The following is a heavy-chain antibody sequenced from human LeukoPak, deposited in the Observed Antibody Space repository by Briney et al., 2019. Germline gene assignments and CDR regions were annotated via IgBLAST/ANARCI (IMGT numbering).Heavy chain of an antibody. V-gene: IGHV4-59*02. Sequence: KTSETLSLTCTVSGGSVSSYYWSWIRQPPGKGLEWIGYIYYSGSTNYNPSLKSRVTISVDTSKNQFSLKLNSITTADTAVYYCARVRLSGTYLDAFDIWGQGTMVTVSS. D-gene: IGHD1-26*01. CDR3: ARVRLSGTYLDAFDI. J-gene: IGHJ3*02. CDR2: IYYSGST. CDR1: GGSVSSYY.